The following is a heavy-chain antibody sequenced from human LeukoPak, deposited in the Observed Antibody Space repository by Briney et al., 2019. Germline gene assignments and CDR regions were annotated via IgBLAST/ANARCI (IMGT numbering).Heavy chain of an antibody. D-gene: IGHD5-12*01. V-gene: IGHV3-23*01. CDR1: GFTFNNFA. CDR2: FTGSGHQI. J-gene: IGHJ5*02. CDR3: AKDGRYSGYDFAES. Sequence: GSLRLSCTASGFTFNNFAMSWVRQAPGEGLEWLASFTGSGHQIYYADSVKGRFTISRDNSENTLYLDMNNLRAEDTAIYYCAKDGRYSGYDFAESWGQGTLVTVSS.